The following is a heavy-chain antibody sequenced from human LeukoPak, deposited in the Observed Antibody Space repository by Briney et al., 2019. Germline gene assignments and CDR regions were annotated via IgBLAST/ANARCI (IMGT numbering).Heavy chain of an antibody. J-gene: IGHJ4*02. CDR1: GFIFSVYY. V-gene: IGHV3-11*01. CDR3: ARVKGSYSNGY. D-gene: IGHD6-19*01. CDR2: ISSSGSTM. Sequence: TGGSLRLSCAASGFIFSVYYMSWVRQAPGKGLEWVSYISSSGSTMYYADSVKGRFTISRDNAKNSLYLQMNSLRAEDTAVYYCARVKGSYSNGYWGQGTLVTVSS.